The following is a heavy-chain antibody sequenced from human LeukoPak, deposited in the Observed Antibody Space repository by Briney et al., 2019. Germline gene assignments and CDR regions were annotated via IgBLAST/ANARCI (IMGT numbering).Heavy chain of an antibody. CDR2: ISSSSSYI. J-gene: IGHJ4*02. CDR1: GFTFSSYS. D-gene: IGHD2-2*01. V-gene: IGHV3-21*01. Sequence: GGSLRLSCAASGFTFSSYSMNWVRQAPGKGLEWVLSISSSSSYIYYADSVKGRFTISRDNAKNSLYLQMNSLRAEDTAVYYCARDVQLPHFDYWGQGTLVTVSS. CDR3: ARDVQLPHFDY.